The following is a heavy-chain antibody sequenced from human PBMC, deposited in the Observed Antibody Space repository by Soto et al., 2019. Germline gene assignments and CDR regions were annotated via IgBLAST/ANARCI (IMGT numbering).Heavy chain of an antibody. V-gene: IGHV4-30-2*01. D-gene: IGHD3-16*01. CDR2: IYHSGST. Sequence: SETLSLTCTVSGGSIDSYSWSWIRQPPGKGLEWIGYIYHSGSTYYNPSLKSRVTISVDRSKNQFSLKLSSVTAADTAVYYCARGPPFHWGQGTLVTVSS. CDR3: ARGPPFH. CDR1: GGSIDSYS. J-gene: IGHJ4*02.